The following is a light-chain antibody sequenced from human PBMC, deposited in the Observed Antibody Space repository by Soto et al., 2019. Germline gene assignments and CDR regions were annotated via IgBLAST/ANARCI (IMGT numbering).Light chain of an antibody. J-gene: IGKJ5*01. CDR2: AAS. CDR3: QQYGSSIT. Sequence: EIVLTQSPGTLSLSPGERATLSCRASQSVSGSYLAWYQQKPGQAPRLLMYAASSRATGIPGRFSGSGSGTDFTLTISRLEPEDFAVYYCQQYGSSITFGQGTRLEIK. CDR1: QSVSGSY. V-gene: IGKV3-20*01.